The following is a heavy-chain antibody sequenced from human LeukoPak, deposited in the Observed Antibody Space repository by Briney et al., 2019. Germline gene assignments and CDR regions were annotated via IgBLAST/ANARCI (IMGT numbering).Heavy chain of an antibody. D-gene: IGHD3-3*01. Sequence: SETLSLTCTVSGGSINGRYWSWIRQPPGKELEWIGYIFYSGTTYYNPSLKSRVTISVDVSRNPFSLRVTSVTPADTAVYYCARSDFWSGFDYWGQGTLVTVSS. CDR2: IFYSGTT. V-gene: IGHV4-59*11. CDR1: GGSINGRY. J-gene: IGHJ4*02. CDR3: ARSDFWSGFDY.